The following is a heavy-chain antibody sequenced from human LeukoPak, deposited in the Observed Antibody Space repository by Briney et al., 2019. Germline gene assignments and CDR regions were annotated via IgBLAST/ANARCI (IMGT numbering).Heavy chain of an antibody. Sequence: GGSLRLSCAASGFTFSSYAMSWVRQAPGKGLEWVSAISGSGGSTYYADSVKGRFTISRDNSKNTLYLQMNSLRAEDTAVYYCAKVSKVVVVITDYFDYWGQGTLVTVSS. CDR3: AKVSKVVVVITDYFDY. D-gene: IGHD3-22*01. CDR1: GFTFSSYA. V-gene: IGHV3-23*01. CDR2: ISGSGGST. J-gene: IGHJ4*02.